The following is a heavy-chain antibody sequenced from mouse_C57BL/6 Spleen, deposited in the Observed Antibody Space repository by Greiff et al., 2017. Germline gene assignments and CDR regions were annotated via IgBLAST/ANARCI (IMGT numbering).Heavy chain of an antibody. Sequence: QVQLQQPGAELVMPGASVKLSCKASGYTFTSYWMHWVKQRPGQGLEWIGEIDPSDSYTNYNQKFKGKSTLTVDKSSSTDYMQLSSLTSEDSAVYYCARGDMTGTNAMDYWGQGTSVTVSS. D-gene: IGHD4-1*01. J-gene: IGHJ4*01. CDR1: GYTFTSYW. V-gene: IGHV1-69*01. CDR2: IDPSDSYT. CDR3: ARGDMTGTNAMDY.